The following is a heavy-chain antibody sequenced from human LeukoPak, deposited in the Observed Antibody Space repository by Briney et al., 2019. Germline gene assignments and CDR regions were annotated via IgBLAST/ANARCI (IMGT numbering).Heavy chain of an antibody. CDR2: IIPIFGTA. V-gene: IGHV1-69*13. CDR1: GDTFSSYA. CDR3: ARALRSSSSSPFDY. Sequence: ASVKVSCKASGDTFSSYAISWVRQAPGQGLEWMGGIIPIFGTANYAQKFQGRVTITADESTSTAYMELSSLRSEDTAVYYCARALRSSSSSPFDYWGQGTLVTVSS. J-gene: IGHJ4*02. D-gene: IGHD6-6*01.